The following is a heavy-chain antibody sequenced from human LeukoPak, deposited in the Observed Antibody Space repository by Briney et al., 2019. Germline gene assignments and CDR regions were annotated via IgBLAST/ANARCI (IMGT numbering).Heavy chain of an antibody. V-gene: IGHV3-11*04. CDR1: GFSFRDRC. J-gene: IGHJ4*02. D-gene: IGHD5-12*01. CDR2: ISPNSDNI. Sequence: PGGSLRLSCAATGFSFRDRCMSWIRQAPRKGMEWVAYISPNSDNIHYADSVKGRFTIPRDNAKNSLFLQVNSLRAEDTAVYYCVRETGWLFDFWGQGTLVIVSS. CDR3: VRETGWLFDF.